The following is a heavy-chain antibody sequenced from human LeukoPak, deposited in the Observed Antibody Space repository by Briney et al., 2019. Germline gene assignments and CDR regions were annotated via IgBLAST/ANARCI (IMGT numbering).Heavy chain of an antibody. V-gene: IGHV3-23*01. Sequence: LSGGSLRLSCAASGFTFSGYAMSWVRQAPGKGLEWVSAISGSGSSTYYADSVKGRFTISRDNSHNTLYLQMNSLGAEDTAIYYCAKDQSGYYRPFDPWGQGTLVTVSS. D-gene: IGHD3-22*01. J-gene: IGHJ5*02. CDR1: GFTFSGYA. CDR3: AKDQSGYYRPFDP. CDR2: ISGSGSST.